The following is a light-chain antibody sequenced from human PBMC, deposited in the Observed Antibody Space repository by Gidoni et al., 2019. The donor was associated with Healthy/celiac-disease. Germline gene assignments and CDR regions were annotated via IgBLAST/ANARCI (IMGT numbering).Light chain of an antibody. V-gene: IGKV3-20*01. CDR2: GAS. CDR3: QQYGSSPYT. Sequence: EIVLTQSPGTLSLSPGERATLSCRASQSVSSSYLAWYQQKPGPAPRLLIYGASSRATGIPARFSGSGSGTDFTLTISRLEPDDFAVYYCQQYGSSPYTFGQGTKLEIK. J-gene: IGKJ2*01. CDR1: QSVSSSY.